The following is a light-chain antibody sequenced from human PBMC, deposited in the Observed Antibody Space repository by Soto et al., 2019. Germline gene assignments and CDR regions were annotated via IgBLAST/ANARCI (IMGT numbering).Light chain of an antibody. CDR3: QQYTSYSRT. Sequence: AIQLTQSPSSLSASVGDRVTITCRASQGISNYLAWYQQKPGKAPKLLIFDASTLERGVPSRFSGSGSGTEFTLTISTLQPDDFATYYCQQYTSYSRTFGQGTKVEIK. V-gene: IGKV1-13*02. CDR2: DAS. CDR1: QGISNY. J-gene: IGKJ1*01.